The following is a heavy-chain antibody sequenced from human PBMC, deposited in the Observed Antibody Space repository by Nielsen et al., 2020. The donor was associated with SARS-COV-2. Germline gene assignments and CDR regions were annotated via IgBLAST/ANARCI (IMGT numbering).Heavy chain of an antibody. J-gene: IGHJ5*02. V-gene: IGHV4-34*01. CDR2: INHSGST. D-gene: IGHD2-2*01. Sequence: SDTLSLTFAVYGLSFSGYYWSWIRQPPGKGLEWIGEINHSGSTNYNPSLKSRVTISVDTSKNQFSLKLSSVTAADTAVYYCARGGSGYCSSTSCHNWFDPWGQGTLVTVSS. CDR3: ARGGSGYCSSTSCHNWFDP. CDR1: GLSFSGYY.